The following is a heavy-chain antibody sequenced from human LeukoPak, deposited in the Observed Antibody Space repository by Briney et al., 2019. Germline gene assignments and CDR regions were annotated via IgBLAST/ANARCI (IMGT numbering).Heavy chain of an antibody. D-gene: IGHD3-22*01. CDR1: GYAFTCYY. CDR3: ARGGTGHYYPVSDF. Sequence: ASVKVSCKASGYAFTCYYIHWVRHAPGQGLEWMGWIIPNSGGTNYAQKFQGRVSMTTDTSISTAYMELSRLRSDDTAVYYCARGGTGHYYPVSDFWGQGTLVTVSS. J-gene: IGHJ1*01. CDR2: IIPNSGGT. V-gene: IGHV1-2*02.